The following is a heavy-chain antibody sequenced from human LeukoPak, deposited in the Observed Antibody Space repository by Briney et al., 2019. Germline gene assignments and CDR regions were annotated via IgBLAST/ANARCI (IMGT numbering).Heavy chain of an antibody. V-gene: IGHV1-69*05. D-gene: IGHD6-19*01. Sequence: VASVKVSCKASGGTFSSYASSWVRQAPGQGLEWMGGIIPSFGTANYAQNFQGRVTITTDESTSTAYMELSSLRSEDTAVYCCARGPYSSGWDYWGQGTLVTVSS. J-gene: IGHJ4*02. CDR2: IIPSFGTA. CDR3: ARGPYSSGWDY. CDR1: GGTFSSYA.